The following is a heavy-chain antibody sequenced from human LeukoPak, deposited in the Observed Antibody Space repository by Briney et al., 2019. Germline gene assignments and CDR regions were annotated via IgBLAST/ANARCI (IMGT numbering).Heavy chain of an antibody. Sequence: PSETLSLTCAVYVGSFGGYYWSWIRQPPGKGLEWIGEINDSVNTNYNQSLKSRVTISVDTSKNQFSLKLSSVTAADTAAYYCARRGRNGGNYFDYWSQGTLVTVSS. CDR1: VGSFGGYY. D-gene: IGHD4-23*01. CDR3: ARRGRNGGNYFDY. CDR2: INDSVNT. J-gene: IGHJ4*02. V-gene: IGHV4-34*01.